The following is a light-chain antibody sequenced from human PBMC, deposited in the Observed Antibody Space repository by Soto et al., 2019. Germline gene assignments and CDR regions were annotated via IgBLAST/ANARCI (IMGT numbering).Light chain of an antibody. CDR1: QSVSSSY. CDR2: GAS. J-gene: IGKJ1*01. V-gene: IGKV3-20*01. CDR3: QQYGSSPTRT. Sequence: EIVLTQSPGTLSLSPGERATLSCRASQSVSSSYLAWYQQKPGQAPRLLIYGASSRATGIPDRFSGSGSGTDFAVTISTVDPEDFEVYFCQQYGSSPTRTFGQGTKVEIK.